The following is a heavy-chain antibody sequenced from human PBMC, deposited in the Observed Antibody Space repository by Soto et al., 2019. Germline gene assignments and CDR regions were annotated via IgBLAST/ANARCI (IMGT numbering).Heavy chain of an antibody. CDR3: ASPSGVRGVGLRY. J-gene: IGHJ4*02. CDR1: GFTFSSYG. Sequence: QVQLVESGGGVVQPGRSLRLSCAASGFTFSSYGMHWVRQAPGKGLEWVAVIWYDGSNKYYADSVKGRFTISRDNSKNTLYLQMTSLRAEDTAVYYCASPSGVRGVGLRYWGQGTLVTVS. CDR2: IWYDGSNK. D-gene: IGHD3-10*01. V-gene: IGHV3-33*01.